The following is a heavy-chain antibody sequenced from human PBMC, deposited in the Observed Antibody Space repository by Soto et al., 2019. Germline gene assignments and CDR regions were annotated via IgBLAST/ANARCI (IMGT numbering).Heavy chain of an antibody. CDR2: IYSSGST. CDR1: GGSISDHY. CDR3: NGFARVVSDGMGV. J-gene: IGHJ6*04. Sequence: SDTLSLTCTASGGSISDHYWTWIRQHAGKGLEWIGRIYSSGSTRYNPSLKSRVSMSVDTSKNEFSLKLISVTAADTAVHYCNGFARVVSDGMGVSGKR. D-gene: IGHD2-15*01. V-gene: IGHV4-4*07.